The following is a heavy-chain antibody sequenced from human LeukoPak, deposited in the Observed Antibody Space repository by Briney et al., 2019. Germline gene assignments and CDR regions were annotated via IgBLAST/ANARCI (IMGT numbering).Heavy chain of an antibody. V-gene: IGHV3-23*01. Sequence: GGSLRLSCAASGFTFSSYAMSWVRQAPGKGLEWVSAISGSGGSTYYADSVKGRFTISRDNSKNSLYLQMNSLRAEDTAVYYCARAMVRGVSAEYFQHWGQGTLVTVSS. CDR1: GFTFSSYA. D-gene: IGHD3-10*01. J-gene: IGHJ1*01. CDR2: ISGSGGST. CDR3: ARAMVRGVSAEYFQH.